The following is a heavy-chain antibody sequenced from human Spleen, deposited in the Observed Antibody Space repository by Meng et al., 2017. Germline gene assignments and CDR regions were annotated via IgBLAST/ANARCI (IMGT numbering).Heavy chain of an antibody. D-gene: IGHD2-2*01. V-gene: IGHV7-4-1*02. Sequence: ASVKVSCKASGYTLTRYAINWLRQAPGQGLEWMGWIHTRTGNPTYAQGFTGRRVFSLDTSVSTAYLQISGLRADDTAVYYCTRDGYSDCSRTSCFDYWGQGTLVTVSS. CDR2: IHTRTGNP. CDR3: TRDGYSDCSRTSCFDY. J-gene: IGHJ4*02. CDR1: GYTLTRYA.